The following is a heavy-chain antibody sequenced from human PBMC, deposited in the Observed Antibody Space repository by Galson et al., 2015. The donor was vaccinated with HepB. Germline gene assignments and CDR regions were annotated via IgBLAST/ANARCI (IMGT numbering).Heavy chain of an antibody. V-gene: IGHV3-30*18. Sequence: SLRLSCAASTGFPFSSYCLRGVRLAPTKALECVAVISYVGTNIFYADSVKVRFTISRNNSKNTLYLPLKSLRREDTAAYYCAKDPRSILGGTDVGDYYYYYMDVWGKGTTVIVSS. CDR2: ISYVGTNI. CDR1: GFPFSSYC. J-gene: IGHJ6*03. CDR3: AKDPRSILGGTDVGDYYYYYMDV. D-gene: IGHD1-26*01.